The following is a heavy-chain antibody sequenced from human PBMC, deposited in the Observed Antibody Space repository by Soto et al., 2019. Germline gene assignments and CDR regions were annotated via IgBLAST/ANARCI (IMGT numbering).Heavy chain of an antibody. V-gene: IGHV1-46*03. J-gene: IGHJ4*02. D-gene: IGHD1-26*01. CDR2: INPSGGST. CDR1: GYTFTSYY. Sequence: QVQLVQSGAEVKKPGASVKVSCKASGYTFTSYYMHWVRQAPGQGLEWMGIINPSGGSTSYAQKLQGSVTMTRDTSTSTVYMELSSLRSEDTAVYYCARDPVGATRPDVYFDYWGQGTLVTVSS. CDR3: ARDPVGATRPDVYFDY.